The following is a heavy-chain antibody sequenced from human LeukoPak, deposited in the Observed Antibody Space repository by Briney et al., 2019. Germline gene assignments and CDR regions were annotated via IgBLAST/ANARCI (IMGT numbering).Heavy chain of an antibody. V-gene: IGHV3-23*01. CDR2: ISGSGGST. D-gene: IGHD2-2*01. J-gene: IGHJ3*02. CDR1: GFTFSSYA. Sequence: GGSLRLSCAASGFTFSSYAMSWVRQAPGKGLEWVSAISGSGGSTYYADSVKGRFTISRDNAKNSLYLQMNSLRAEDTAVYYCARSPEDIVVVPAASGAFDIWGQGTMVTVSS. CDR3: ARSPEDIVVVPAASGAFDI.